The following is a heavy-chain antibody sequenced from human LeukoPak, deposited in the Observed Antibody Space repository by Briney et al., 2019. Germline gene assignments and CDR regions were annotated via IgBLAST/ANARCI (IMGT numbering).Heavy chain of an antibody. CDR3: ARESRSSSFWFDP. Sequence: ASVTVSCKASGGTFSSDAISWVRQVPGQGLEWMGGIVPLFGTASYAQKFQGRVTITTDESTSTAYMELSSLRSEDTAVYYCARESRSSSFWFDPWGQGTLVTVSS. CDR2: IVPLFGTA. J-gene: IGHJ5*02. CDR1: GGTFSSDA. D-gene: IGHD6-6*01. V-gene: IGHV1-69*05.